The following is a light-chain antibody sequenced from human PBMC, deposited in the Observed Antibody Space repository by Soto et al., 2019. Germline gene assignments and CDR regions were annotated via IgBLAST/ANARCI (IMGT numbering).Light chain of an antibody. V-gene: IGKV3-11*01. J-gene: IGKJ2*01. CDR2: DAS. CDR1: QSVSSY. CDR3: QQRSNWPPMYT. Sequence: DIVLTQSPATLSLSPGERATLSCRASQSVSSYLAWYQQRPGHVPRLLIYDASKRATGIPARFSASGSGTDFTLTISSIAPEDFAIYFCQQRSNWPPMYTFGQGTKLEIK.